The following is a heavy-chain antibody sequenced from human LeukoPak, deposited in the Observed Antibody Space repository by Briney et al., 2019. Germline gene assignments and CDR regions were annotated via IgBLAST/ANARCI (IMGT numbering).Heavy chain of an antibody. CDR2: ISSSGSTI. Sequence: GGSLRLSCAASGFTFSSYEMNWVRQAPGKGLEWVSYISSSGSTIYYADSVKGRVTISRDNSKNTLYLQMNSLRAEDTAVYYCAKESYGDYYFDYWGQGTLVTVSS. J-gene: IGHJ4*02. V-gene: IGHV3-48*03. CDR3: AKESYGDYYFDY. D-gene: IGHD4-17*01. CDR1: GFTFSSYE.